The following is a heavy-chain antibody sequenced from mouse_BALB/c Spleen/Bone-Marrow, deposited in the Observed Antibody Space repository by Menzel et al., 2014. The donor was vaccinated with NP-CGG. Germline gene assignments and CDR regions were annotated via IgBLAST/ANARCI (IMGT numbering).Heavy chain of an antibody. J-gene: IGHJ4*01. CDR1: GFTFSSYT. V-gene: IGHV5-6-4*01. D-gene: IGHD1-1*01. CDR2: ISSGGSYT. Sequence: EVKLQESGGGLVKPGGSLKLSCAASGFTFSSYTMSWVRQTPEKRLEWAATISSGGSYTYYPDSVKGRFTISRDNAKNTLYLQMSSLKSEDTAMYYCTRDPFYYGSSYAMDYWGQGTSVTVSS. CDR3: TRDPFYYGSSYAMDY.